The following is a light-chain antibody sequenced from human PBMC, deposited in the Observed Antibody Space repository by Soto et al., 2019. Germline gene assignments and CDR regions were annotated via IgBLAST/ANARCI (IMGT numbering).Light chain of an antibody. Sequence: EIVLTQSPATLSLSPGERATLSCRASQSISNYLAWYQKKPGQAPRLLMYDASKRATGIPARFSGSGSGTDFSLTISSLEPEDFAVYYCQPRSIATFGQGTRLEIK. V-gene: IGKV3-11*01. J-gene: IGKJ5*01. CDR2: DAS. CDR3: QPRSIAT. CDR1: QSISNY.